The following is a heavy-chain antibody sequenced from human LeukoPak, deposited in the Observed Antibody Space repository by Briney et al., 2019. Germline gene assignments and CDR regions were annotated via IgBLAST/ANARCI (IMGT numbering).Heavy chain of an antibody. J-gene: IGHJ5*02. Sequence: ASVKVSCKASGYTFTDYYIHWVRQAPGQGLEWMGWINPNSGGTNYAQKFQGRVTMTRDTSISTAYMELSRLRSDDTAVYYCARDQGVVVVPAAIVPWGQGTLVTVSS. CDR3: ARDQGVVVVPAAIVP. D-gene: IGHD2-2*01. CDR1: GYTFTDYY. CDR2: INPNSGGT. V-gene: IGHV1-2*02.